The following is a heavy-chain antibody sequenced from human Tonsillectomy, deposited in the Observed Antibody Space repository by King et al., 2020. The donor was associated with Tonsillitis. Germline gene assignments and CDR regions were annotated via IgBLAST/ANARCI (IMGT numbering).Heavy chain of an antibody. CDR1: GFTFSTYA. D-gene: IGHD4-23*01. CDR2: ITGSSSSI. V-gene: IGHV3-23*04. Sequence: EVQLVESGGGLVQPGGSLRLSCAASGFTFSTYAMSWVRQAPGKGLESVSVITGSSSSILYADSVKGRFTISRDNSKNTRYLQMNSLRAEDTALYFCAKTLGGGISGAYCLAYGGQGTLVSVSS. J-gene: IGHJ4*02. CDR3: AKTLGGGISGAYCLAY.